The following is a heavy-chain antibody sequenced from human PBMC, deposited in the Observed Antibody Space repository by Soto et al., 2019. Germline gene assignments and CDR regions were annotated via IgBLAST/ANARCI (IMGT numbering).Heavy chain of an antibody. CDR2: INAGNGNT. CDR1: GYTFTSYA. Sequence: GASVKVSCKASGYTFTSYAMHWVRQAPGQKLEWKGWINAGNGNTKYSQKFQGRVTITRDTSASTAYMELSSLRSEDTAVYYCARDDCSSTSCYFHFQHWGQGTLITVSS. J-gene: IGHJ1*01. CDR3: ARDDCSSTSCYFHFQH. V-gene: IGHV1-3*01. D-gene: IGHD2-2*01.